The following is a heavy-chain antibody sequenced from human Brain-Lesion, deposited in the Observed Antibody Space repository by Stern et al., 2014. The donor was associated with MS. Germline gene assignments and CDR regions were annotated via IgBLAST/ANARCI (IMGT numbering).Heavy chain of an antibody. J-gene: IGHJ4*02. V-gene: IGHV4-61*02. CDR1: GASISSGTSY. Sequence: VQLVESGPGLVKPSQTLSLTCTVSGASISSGTSYWSWIRQPAGGGLEWIGRLHASGATYYTPSLESRVTISGDTSKNQFSLNLNSVTAADTAVYYCARGHWELLGNNYFDSWGQGTLVTVSS. CDR3: ARGHWELLGNNYFDS. CDR2: LHASGAT. D-gene: IGHD1-26*01.